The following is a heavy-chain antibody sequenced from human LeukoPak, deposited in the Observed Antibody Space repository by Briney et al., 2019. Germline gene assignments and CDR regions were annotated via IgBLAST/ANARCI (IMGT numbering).Heavy chain of an antibody. J-gene: IGHJ4*02. CDR3: AREDGYNLQLGFDY. V-gene: IGHV4-34*01. D-gene: IGHD5-24*01. Sequence: SETLSLTCAVYGGSFSGYYWSWIRQPPGKGLEWIGEINHSGSTNYNLSLKSRVTISVDTSKNQFSLKLSSVTAADTAVYYCAREDGYNLQLGFDYWGQGTLVTVSS. CDR1: GGSFSGYY. CDR2: INHSGST.